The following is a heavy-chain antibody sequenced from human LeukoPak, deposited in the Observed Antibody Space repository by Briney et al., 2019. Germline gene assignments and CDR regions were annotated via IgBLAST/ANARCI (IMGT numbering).Heavy chain of an antibody. D-gene: IGHD6-19*01. CDR3: ARVERQWPTFKYYFES. Sequence: SGTLSLTCAVYGGSFSGSYWSWIRQPPGKGLEWIGEINHSGSTNYNPSLKSRVAISVDTSKNQVSLKLSSATAADTAVYYCARVERQWPTFKYYFESWGQGTMVTVSS. CDR2: INHSGST. CDR1: GGSFSGSY. V-gene: IGHV4-34*01. J-gene: IGHJ4*02.